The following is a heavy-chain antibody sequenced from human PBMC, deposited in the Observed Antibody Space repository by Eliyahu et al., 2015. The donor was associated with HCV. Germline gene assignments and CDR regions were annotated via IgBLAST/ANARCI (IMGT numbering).Heavy chain of an antibody. CDR2: ISGSGGST. V-gene: IGHV3-23*01. D-gene: IGHD6-6*01. CDR1: GFTFSSYA. Sequence: EVQLLESGGGLVQPGGSLRLSCAASGFTFSSYAMSWVRQAPGKGLEGVSAISGSGGSTYYADSVKGRFTISRDNSKNTLYLQMNSQRAEDTAVYYCAKSEYSSSPLAYWGQGTLVTVSS. CDR3: AKSEYSSSPLAY. J-gene: IGHJ4*02.